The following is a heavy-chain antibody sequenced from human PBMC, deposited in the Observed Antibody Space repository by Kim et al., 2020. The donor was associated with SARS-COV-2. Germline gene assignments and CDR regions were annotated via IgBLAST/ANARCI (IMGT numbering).Heavy chain of an antibody. CDR3: AREAGIQLWSSYMYV. V-gene: IGHV1-69*04. D-gene: IGHD5-18*01. CDR1: GGTFSSYA. CDR2: IIPILGIA. J-gene: IGHJ6*03. Sequence: SVKVSCKASGGTFSSYAISWVRQAPGQGLEWMGRIIPILGIANYAQKFQGRVTITADKSTSTAYMELSSLRSEDKAVYYCAREAGIQLWSSYMYVWGKG.